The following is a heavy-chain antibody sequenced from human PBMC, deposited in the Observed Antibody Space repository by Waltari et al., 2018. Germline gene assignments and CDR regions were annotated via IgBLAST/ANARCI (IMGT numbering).Heavy chain of an antibody. CDR1: GYTLPELS. CDR2: FDPEDGET. CDR3: ATDVTQYGDYLDLDY. J-gene: IGHJ4*02. Sequence: QVQLVQSGAEVKTPGASVKVACKVSGYTLPELSMHCVRLCPGKGLEWMGGFDPEDGETIYAQKFQGRVTMTEDKYTDTAYMEMSSLRSEDTSVYYSATDVTQYGDYLDLDYWGQGTLVTVSS. V-gene: IGHV1-24*01. D-gene: IGHD4-17*01.